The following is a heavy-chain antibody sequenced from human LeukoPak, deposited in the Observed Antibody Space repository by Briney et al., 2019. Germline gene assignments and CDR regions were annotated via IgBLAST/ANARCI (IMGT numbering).Heavy chain of an antibody. Sequence: PGGSLRLSCTVSGFTVSSNSMSWVRQAPGKGLEWVSFIYSAGSIYYSDSVKGRFTISIDNSKNTLYLQMNSLRAADTAVYYCARAPPVSKYDSRPGRFDPWGQGTLVTVSS. V-gene: IGHV3-53*01. J-gene: IGHJ5*02. CDR1: GFTVSSNS. CDR3: ARAPPVSKYDSRPGRFDP. CDR2: IYSAGSI. D-gene: IGHD3-22*01.